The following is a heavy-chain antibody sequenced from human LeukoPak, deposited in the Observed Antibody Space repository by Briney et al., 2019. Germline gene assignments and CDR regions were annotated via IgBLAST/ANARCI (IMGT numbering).Heavy chain of an antibody. CDR1: GVTFSNYA. D-gene: IGHD3-22*01. V-gene: IGHV3-74*01. CDR3: ARDDSSGYLYYFDY. CDR2: INSDGSST. Sequence: GGSLRLSCAASGVTFSNYAMNWVRQAPGKGLVWVSRINSDGSSTSYGDSVKGRFTISRDNAKNTLYLQMNSMRPEDTAVYYCARDDSSGYLYYFDYWGQGTLVTVSS. J-gene: IGHJ4*02.